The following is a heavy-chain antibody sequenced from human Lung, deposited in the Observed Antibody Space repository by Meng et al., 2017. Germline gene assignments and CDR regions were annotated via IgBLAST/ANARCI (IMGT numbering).Heavy chain of an antibody. CDR1: GGSFSDYY. V-gene: IGHV4-34*01. Sequence: QVQLPAWGAGLLKPSETLSRTCVVSGGSFSDYYWSWIRQPPGKGLEWIGEINHSGSTNYNPSLENRATISVDTSQNNLSLKLSSVTAADSAVYYCARGPTTMAHDFDYWGQGTLVTVSS. CDR2: INHSGST. CDR3: ARGPTTMAHDFDY. D-gene: IGHD4-11*01. J-gene: IGHJ4*02.